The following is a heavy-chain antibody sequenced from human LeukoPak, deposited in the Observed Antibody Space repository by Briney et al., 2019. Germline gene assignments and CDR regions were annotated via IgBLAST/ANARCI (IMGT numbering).Heavy chain of an antibody. Sequence: KPSETLSLTCTVSGGSISSSSYYWGWIRQPPGKGLEWIGSIYYSGSTYYNPSLKSRVTISVDTSKNQFSLKLSSVTAADTAVYYCARDLYGSGSTYYFDYWGQGTLVTVSS. CDR1: GGSISSSSYY. CDR2: IYYSGST. V-gene: IGHV4-39*07. J-gene: IGHJ4*02. D-gene: IGHD3-10*01. CDR3: ARDLYGSGSTYYFDY.